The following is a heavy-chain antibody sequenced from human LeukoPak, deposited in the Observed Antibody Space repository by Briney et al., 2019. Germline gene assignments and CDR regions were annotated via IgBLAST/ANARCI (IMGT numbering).Heavy chain of an antibody. V-gene: IGHV4-34*01. CDR2: INHSGST. J-gene: IGHJ6*03. CDR1: GFTFDDYG. D-gene: IGHD6-13*01. Sequence: GSLRLSCAASGFTFDDYGMSWVRQAPGKGLEWIGEINHSGSTNYNPSLKSRVTISVDTSKNQFSLKLSSVTAADTAVYYCARFDSWSSRFYYYYMDVWGKGTTVTISS. CDR3: ARFDSWSSRFYYYYMDV.